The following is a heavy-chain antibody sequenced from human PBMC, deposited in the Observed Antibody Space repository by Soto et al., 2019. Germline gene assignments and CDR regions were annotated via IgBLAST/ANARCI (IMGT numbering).Heavy chain of an antibody. V-gene: IGHV3-23*01. Sequence: GGSLRLSCAASGFTFSSYAMSWVRQAPGKGLEWVSAISGSGGSTYYADSVKGRFTISRDNSKNTLYLQMNSLRAEDTAVYYCAKDRLQSPLYYYYYGMDVWGQGTTVTVSS. CDR1: GFTFSSYA. CDR3: AKDRLQSPLYYYYYGMDV. CDR2: ISGSGGST. D-gene: IGHD4-4*01. J-gene: IGHJ6*02.